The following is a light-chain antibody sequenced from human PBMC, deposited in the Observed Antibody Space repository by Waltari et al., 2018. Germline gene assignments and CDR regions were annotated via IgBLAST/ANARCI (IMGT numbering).Light chain of an antibody. Sequence: SYELTQPPSMSVSLRQTVTITCSGDKLGDKYACWYQQKPGQSPVMVIYQDSKRPSGIPDRFSGSNSGNTATLTISGTQAMDEADYYCQAWESSTVVFGGGTKLTVL. CDR2: QDS. CDR1: KLGDKY. J-gene: IGLJ3*02. V-gene: IGLV3-1*01. CDR3: QAWESSTVV.